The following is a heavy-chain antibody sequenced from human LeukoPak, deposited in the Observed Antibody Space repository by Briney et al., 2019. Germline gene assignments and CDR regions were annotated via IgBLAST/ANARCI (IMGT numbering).Heavy chain of an antibody. J-gene: IGHJ4*02. Sequence: GGSLRLSCAASGFTFSSYEMNWVRQAPGKGLEWVAFIRYDGSNKYYAASVKGRFTISRDNSKNTLYLQMNSLRAEDTAVNYWSKEIWPTVTTPGRTYFDYWGQGALVTVSS. CDR2: IRYDGSNK. D-gene: IGHD4-17*01. CDR1: GFTFSSYE. V-gene: IGHV3-30*02. CDR3: SKEIWPTVTTPGRTYFDY.